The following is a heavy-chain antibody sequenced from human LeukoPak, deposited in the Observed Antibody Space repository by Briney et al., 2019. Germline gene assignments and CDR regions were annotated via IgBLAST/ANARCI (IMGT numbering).Heavy chain of an antibody. D-gene: IGHD3-22*01. J-gene: IGHJ4*02. CDR1: GGTFSSYA. Sequence: SVKVSCKASGGTFSSYAISWVRQAPGQGLEWMGRIIPILGIADYAQKFQGRVTITADKSTSTAYMELSSLRSEDTAVYYCADSSGYSSYWGQGTLVTVSS. CDR3: ADSSGYSSY. CDR2: IIPILGIA. V-gene: IGHV1-69*04.